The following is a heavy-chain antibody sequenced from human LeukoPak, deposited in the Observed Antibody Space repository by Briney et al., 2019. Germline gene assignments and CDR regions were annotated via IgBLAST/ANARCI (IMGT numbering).Heavy chain of an antibody. CDR3: ATFPCWELPDY. Sequence: SETLSLTCTVSGGSISSYCWSWIRQPPGKGLEWIGYIYYSGSTNYNPSLKSRVTISVDTSKNQFSLKLSSVTAADTAVYYCATFPCWELPDYWGQGTLVTVSS. CDR2: IYYSGST. J-gene: IGHJ4*02. V-gene: IGHV4-59*01. D-gene: IGHD1-26*01. CDR1: GGSISSYC.